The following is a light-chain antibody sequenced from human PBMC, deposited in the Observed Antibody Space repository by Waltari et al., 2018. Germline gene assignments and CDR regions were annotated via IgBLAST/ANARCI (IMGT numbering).Light chain of an antibody. V-gene: IGLV1-44*01. Sequence: QSVVTQPPSASGTPGQRVTISCSGTSSNIGSNTVNWYQHLPWPAPNIICLSIPLRPSVGPDRLSGSKSGTSASLAISGLQSDDEADYYCATWDASLNGRVFGGGTKLTVL. CDR1: SSNIGSNT. J-gene: IGLJ3*02. CDR2: SIP. CDR3: ATWDASLNGRV.